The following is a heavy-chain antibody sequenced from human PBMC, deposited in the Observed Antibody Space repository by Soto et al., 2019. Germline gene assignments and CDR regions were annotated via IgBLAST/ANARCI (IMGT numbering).Heavy chain of an antibody. V-gene: IGHV3-23*01. CDR2: ISGSGGST. Sequence: WGSLRLSCAASGFTFISYAIIFVRQAPWKGLEWVSAISGSGGSTYYADSVKGRFTISRDNSKNTLYLQMNSLRAEDTAVYYCAKDLWVLWFDPWGQGTLVTVSS. CDR3: AKDLWVLWFDP. CDR1: GFTFISYA. J-gene: IGHJ5*02. D-gene: IGHD3-16*01.